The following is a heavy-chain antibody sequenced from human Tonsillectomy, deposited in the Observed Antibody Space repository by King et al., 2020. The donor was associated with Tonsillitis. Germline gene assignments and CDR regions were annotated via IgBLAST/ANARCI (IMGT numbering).Heavy chain of an antibody. V-gene: IGHV3-53*01. CDR2: IYSGGRT. Sequence: VQLVESGGGLSHPGWAPRLSCAASGFTVSRNYMGCGRQALWKGLGWVSVIYSGGRTYYAESVTCRVTIPRDKSKNTRYLQIYSLRAEDTAVYYCARVLRGNYYDSSGYPAYWGQGTLVTVSS. CDR1: GFTVSRNY. CDR3: ARVLRGNYYDSSGYPAY. D-gene: IGHD3-22*01. J-gene: IGHJ4*02.